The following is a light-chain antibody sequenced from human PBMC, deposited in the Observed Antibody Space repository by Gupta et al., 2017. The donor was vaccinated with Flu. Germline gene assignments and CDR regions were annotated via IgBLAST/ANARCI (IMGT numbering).Light chain of an antibody. CDR2: DAS. CDR1: QDNSNY. Sequence: DIKMNQSPSFLSASVGDRVTITCQASQDNSNYLNWYQQKPGKAPKLLIYDASKFETGVPSRFSGSGSGTDFTFTISSLQPEDIATYYCHSTLTFGGGTKVEIK. J-gene: IGKJ4*01. V-gene: IGKV1-33*01. CDR3: HSTLT.